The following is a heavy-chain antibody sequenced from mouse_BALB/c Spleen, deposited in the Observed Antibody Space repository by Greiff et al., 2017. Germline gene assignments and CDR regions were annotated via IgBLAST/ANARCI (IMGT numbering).Heavy chain of an antibody. D-gene: IGHD2-14*01. J-gene: IGHJ4*01. CDR2: ISYSGST. CDR1: GYSITSDYA. Sequence: EVKLMESGPGLVKPSQSLSLTCTVTGYSITSDYAWNWIRQFPGNKLEWMGYISYSGSTSYNPSLKSRISITRDTSKNQFFLQLNSVTTEDTATYYCARFLHRYERFYAMDYWGQGTSVTVSS. V-gene: IGHV3-2*02. CDR3: ARFLHRYERFYAMDY.